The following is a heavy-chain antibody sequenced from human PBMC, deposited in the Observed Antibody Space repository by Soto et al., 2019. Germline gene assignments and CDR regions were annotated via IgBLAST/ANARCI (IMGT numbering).Heavy chain of an antibody. D-gene: IGHD2-2*01. CDR1: GGAISSYT. CDR3: ARVSDSSTSGLVGNWFDP. J-gene: IGHJ5*02. Sequence: SVKVSCQASGGAISSYTISWVRQAPGQGLEWKGRIIPILGIANYAQKFQSRVTITADKSTSTAYMELSSLRSEDTAVYYCARVSDSSTSGLVGNWFDPWGQGTLVTVSS. CDR2: IIPILGIA. V-gene: IGHV1-69*02.